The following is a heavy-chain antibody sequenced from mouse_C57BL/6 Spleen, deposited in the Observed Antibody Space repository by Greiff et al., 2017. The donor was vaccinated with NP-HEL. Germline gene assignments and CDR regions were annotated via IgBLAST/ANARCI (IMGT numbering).Heavy chain of an antibody. CDR2: ISSGSSTI. D-gene: IGHD2-4*01. J-gene: IGHJ3*01. CDR3: ARAQSPYDYPFAY. V-gene: IGHV5-17*01. Sequence: EVKLMESGGGLVKPGGSLKLSCAASGFTFSDYGMHWVRQAPEKGLEWVAYISSGSSTIYYADTVKGRFTISRDNAKNTLFLQMTSLRSEDTAMYYCARAQSPYDYPFAYWGQGTLVTVSA. CDR1: GFTFSDYG.